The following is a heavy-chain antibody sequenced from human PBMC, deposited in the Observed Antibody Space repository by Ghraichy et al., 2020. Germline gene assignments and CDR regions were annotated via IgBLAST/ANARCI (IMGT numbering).Heavy chain of an antibody. Sequence: LSLTCAGSGFAFNTAWMTWVRQAPGKGLEWVASINRDGSEKYDVDSVRGRFTISRDNAKNSLFLQMSSLRAEDTAVYYCARDVDSNLDYWGQGTLVTVSS. CDR1: GFAFNTAW. CDR3: ARDVDSNLDY. J-gene: IGHJ4*02. CDR2: INRDGSEK. V-gene: IGHV3-7*01. D-gene: IGHD4-11*01.